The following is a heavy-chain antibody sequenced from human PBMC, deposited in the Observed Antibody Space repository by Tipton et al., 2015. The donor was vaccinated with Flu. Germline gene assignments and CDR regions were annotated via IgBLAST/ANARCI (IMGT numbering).Heavy chain of an antibody. CDR3: AKEGADTAMVRGYYYGMDV. V-gene: IGHV3-23*01. J-gene: IGHJ6*02. CDR1: GFTFSSYA. CDR2: ISGSSYST. D-gene: IGHD5-18*01. Sequence: EASGFTFSSYAMSWVRQAPGKGLEWVSAISGSSYSTYYADSVKGRFTISRDNSKNTLYLQMNSLGAEDTAVYYCAKEGADTAMVRGYYYGMDVWGQGTTVTVSS.